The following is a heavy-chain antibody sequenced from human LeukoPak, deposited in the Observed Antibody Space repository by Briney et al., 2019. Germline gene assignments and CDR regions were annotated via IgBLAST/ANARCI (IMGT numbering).Heavy chain of an antibody. CDR3: AKDRGPYSSGWYLGY. V-gene: IGHV3-23*01. D-gene: IGHD6-19*01. CDR2: ISGSGGST. CDR1: GFTFSSYA. J-gene: IGHJ4*02. Sequence: GGSLRLSCAASGFTFSSYAMSWVRQAPGKGLEWVSAISGSGGSTYYADSVKGRFTISRDNSKNTLYLQMNSLRAEDTAVYYCAKDRGPYSSGWYLGYWGQGTLVTVSS.